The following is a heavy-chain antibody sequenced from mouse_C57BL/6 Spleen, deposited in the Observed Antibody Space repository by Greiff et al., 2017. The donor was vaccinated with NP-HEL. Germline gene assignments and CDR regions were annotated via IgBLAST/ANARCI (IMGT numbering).Heavy chain of an antibody. CDR2: IRKKAKGYTT. J-gene: IGHJ2*01. Sequence: GKVIESGGGFVQPGGSLGLSCATSGFPFTDFYMNWVRQPPGKALELFGFIRKKAKGYTTEYSASVKGRFTISRDNSQSILYLQMNALRAEDSATYYCARYIREGYPYFDYWGQGTTLTVSS. V-gene: IGHV7-3*01. CDR3: ARYIREGYPYFDY. CDR1: GFPFTDFY. D-gene: IGHD2-2*01.